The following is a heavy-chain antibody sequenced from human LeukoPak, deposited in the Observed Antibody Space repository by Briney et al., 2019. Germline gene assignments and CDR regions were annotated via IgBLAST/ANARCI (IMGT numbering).Heavy chain of an antibody. CDR3: ATTLSSFILSGSDYYFDY. CDR1: GYTLTELS. CDR2: FDPEDGET. J-gene: IGHJ4*02. Sequence: GASVKVSCKVSGYTLTELSMHWVRQAPGKGLEWMGGFDPEDGETIYAQKFQGRVTMTEDTSTDTAYMELSSLRSEDTAVYYCATTLSSFILSGSDYYFDYWGQGTLVTVSS. D-gene: IGHD5-12*01. V-gene: IGHV1-24*01.